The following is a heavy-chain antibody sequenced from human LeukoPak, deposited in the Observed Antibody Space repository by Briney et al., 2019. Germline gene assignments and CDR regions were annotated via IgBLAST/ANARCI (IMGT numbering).Heavy chain of an antibody. D-gene: IGHD2-8*02. V-gene: IGHV3-21*01. CDR1: GFTFSTYS. CDR2: ISSSTAYR. J-gene: IGHJ6*04. CDR3: ARSKEIQVDALDV. Sequence: GGSLRLSCAASGFTFSTYSINWVRQAAGKGLEWVSSISSSTAYRHYADSVKGRFTISRDNTENSLYLQMNSLRAEDTAVYYWARSKEIQVDALDVWGKGTTVTVSS.